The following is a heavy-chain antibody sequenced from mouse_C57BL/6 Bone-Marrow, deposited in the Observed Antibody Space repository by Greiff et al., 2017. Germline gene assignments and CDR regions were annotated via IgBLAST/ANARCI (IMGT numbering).Heavy chain of an antibody. Sequence: QVQLQQPGAELVRPGTSVKLSCKASGYTFTSYWMHWVKQRPGQGLEWIGVIDPSDSYTNYNQKFKGKATLTVDTSSSTAYMQLSSPTSEDSAVYYCARSRLYYAMDYWGQGTSVTVSS. CDR3: ARSRLYYAMDY. CDR1: GYTFTSYW. CDR2: IDPSDSYT. J-gene: IGHJ4*01. V-gene: IGHV1-59*01.